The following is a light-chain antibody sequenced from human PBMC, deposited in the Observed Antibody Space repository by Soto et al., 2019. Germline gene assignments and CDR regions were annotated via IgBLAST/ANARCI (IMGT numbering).Light chain of an antibody. Sequence: IVLTQSPGTLSLSPGERATLSCRASQSVTTQLAWYQQKPGQAPRLIIHGASSRATGVPDRITGSGSGTDFTLSISRLEPEDFAVYYCQQYGRXTRTCGQGTKV. CDR2: GAS. J-gene: IGKJ1*01. CDR1: QSVTTQ. V-gene: IGKV3-20*01. CDR3: QQYGRXTRT.